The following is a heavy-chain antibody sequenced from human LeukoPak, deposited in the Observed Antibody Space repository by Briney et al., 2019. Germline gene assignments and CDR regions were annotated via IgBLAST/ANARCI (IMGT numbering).Heavy chain of an antibody. V-gene: IGHV1-46*01. J-gene: IGHJ4*02. CDR3: ATEAGSSGWTGY. D-gene: IGHD6-19*01. CDR2: INPSGGST. Sequence: SGTLCLYSSGYAFTSNYIHMVRHPPGQGHGWMGIINPSGGSTSYAQKFQGRGTMTRDTSTSTVYMEMSSLRSEDTGVYYCATEAGSSGWTGYWGQGTLVTVSS. CDR1: GYAFTSNY.